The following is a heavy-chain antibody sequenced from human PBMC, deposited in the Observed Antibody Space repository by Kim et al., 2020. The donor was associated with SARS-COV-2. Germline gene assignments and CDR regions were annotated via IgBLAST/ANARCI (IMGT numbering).Heavy chain of an antibody. CDR2: IRSTANSYSK. D-gene: IGHD1-1*01. Sequence: GGSLRLSCAASGFTFSDYAMHWVRQASGKGLEWVGRIRSTANSYSKTYSASVQIRFTISRDDSMYAAHLQMTSLNTEDTSLCYCTLVPGTTVSSWDAY. CDR1: GFTFSDYA. J-gene: IGHJ3*01. V-gene: IGHV3-73*01. CDR3: TLVPGTTVSSWDAY.